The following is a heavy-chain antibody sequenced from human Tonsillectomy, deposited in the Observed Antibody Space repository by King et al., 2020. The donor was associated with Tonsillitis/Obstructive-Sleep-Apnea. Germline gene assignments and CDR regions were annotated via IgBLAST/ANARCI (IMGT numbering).Heavy chain of an antibody. Sequence: VQLQQWGAGLLKPSEPLSLTCAVYGGSFSAYYWSWIRQPPGKGLEWIGEINHSGSTKYNPSLKSRVIISLDTSKNQFSLKLSSVTAADTAVDYCARGDLLTGYYASTDFDYWGQGTLVTVSA. J-gene: IGHJ4*02. CDR2: INHSGST. V-gene: IGHV4-34*01. CDR3: ARGDLLTGYYASTDFDY. CDR1: GGSFSAYY. D-gene: IGHD3-9*01.